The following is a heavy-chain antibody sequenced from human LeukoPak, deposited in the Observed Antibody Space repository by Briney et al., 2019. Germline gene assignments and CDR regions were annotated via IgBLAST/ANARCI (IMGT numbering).Heavy chain of an antibody. CDR2: IIPILGIA. CDR3: ASHSGYRLATTGYGMDV. Sequence: EASVKVSCKASGGTFSSYAISWVRQAPGQGLEWMGRIIPILGIANYAQKFQGRVTITADKSTSTAYMELSSLRSEDTAVYYCASHSGYRLATTGYGMDVWGQGTTVTVSS. V-gene: IGHV1-69*04. J-gene: IGHJ6*02. CDR1: GGTFSSYA. D-gene: IGHD5-12*01.